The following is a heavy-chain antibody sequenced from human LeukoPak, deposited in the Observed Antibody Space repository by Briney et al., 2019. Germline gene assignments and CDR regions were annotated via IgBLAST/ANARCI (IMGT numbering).Heavy chain of an antibody. D-gene: IGHD3-22*01. V-gene: IGHV4-34*01. J-gene: IGHJ6*02. CDR1: GGSFSGYY. Sequence: PSETLSLTCAVYGGSFSGYYWSWIRQPPGKGLEWIGEINHSGSTNYNPSLKSRVTISVDTSKNQFSLELSSVTAADTAVYYCAITYYYDSSGYLWDVWGQGTTVTVSS. CDR3: AITYYYDSSGYLWDV. CDR2: INHSGST.